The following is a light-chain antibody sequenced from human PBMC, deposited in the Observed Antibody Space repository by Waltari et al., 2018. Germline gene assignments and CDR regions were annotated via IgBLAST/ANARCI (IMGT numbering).Light chain of an antibody. V-gene: IGKV1-27*01. CDR1: QGISNY. CDR3: QKYTSAPAT. J-gene: IGKJ2*01. Sequence: DIQMTQSPSSMSASVGDRVTLTCRASQGISNYLAWYQQKPGKVPQLLIYDASTLQSGVPSRFSGGGSGTDFTLTISSLRPEDVATYYCQKYTSAPATFGQGTKLEIK. CDR2: DAS.